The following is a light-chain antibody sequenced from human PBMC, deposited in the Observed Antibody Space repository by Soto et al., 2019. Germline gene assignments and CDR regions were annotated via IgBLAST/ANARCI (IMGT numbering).Light chain of an antibody. V-gene: IGLV1-44*01. CDR1: SSNIGTNT. Sequence: QPVLTQPPSASGTPGQRVTISCSGSSSNIGTNTVSWYQHLPGTAPKLLIYNNNQRPSGVPDRFSGSKSGTSASLAISGLLSEDEADYYCAAWDDSLSGHFVFGTVTKLTVL. CDR2: NNN. J-gene: IGLJ1*01. CDR3: AAWDDSLSGHFV.